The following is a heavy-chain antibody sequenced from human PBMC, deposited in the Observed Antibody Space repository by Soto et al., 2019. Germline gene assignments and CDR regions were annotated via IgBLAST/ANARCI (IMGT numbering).Heavy chain of an antibody. Sequence: GGSLRLSCAASGFTFSSYGMHWVRQAPGKGLEWVAVIWYDGSNKYYADSVKGRFTISRDNSKNTLYLQMNSLRAEDTAVYYCARGTLKMELAFDYWGQGTLVTVSS. V-gene: IGHV3-33*01. CDR2: IWYDGSNK. D-gene: IGHD1-7*01. J-gene: IGHJ4*02. CDR3: ARGTLKMELAFDY. CDR1: GFTFSSYG.